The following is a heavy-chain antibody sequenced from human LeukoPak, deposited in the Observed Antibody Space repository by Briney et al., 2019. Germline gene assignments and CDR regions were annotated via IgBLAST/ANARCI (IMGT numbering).Heavy chain of an antibody. D-gene: IGHD3-3*01. CDR3: ATLSITIFGVVPPDAFDI. V-gene: IGHV1-2*02. CDR1: VYTFTGYY. J-gene: IGHJ3*02. CDR2: INPNSGGT. Sequence: ASVKVSCKASVYTFTGYYMHWVRQAPGQGLEWMGWINPNSGGTNYAQKFQGRVTMTRDTSISTAYMELSRLRSDDTAVYYCATLSITIFGVVPPDAFDIWGQGTMVTVSS.